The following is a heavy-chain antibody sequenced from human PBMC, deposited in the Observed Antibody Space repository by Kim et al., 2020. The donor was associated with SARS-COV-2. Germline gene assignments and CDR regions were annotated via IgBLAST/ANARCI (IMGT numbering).Heavy chain of an antibody. D-gene: IGHD4-17*01. V-gene: IGHV4-34*01. Sequence: YNPSLKSRVTISVDTSKNQFSLKLSSVTAADTAVYYCARLGDYAFGWFDPWGQGTLVTVSS. J-gene: IGHJ5*02. CDR3: ARLGDYAFGWFDP.